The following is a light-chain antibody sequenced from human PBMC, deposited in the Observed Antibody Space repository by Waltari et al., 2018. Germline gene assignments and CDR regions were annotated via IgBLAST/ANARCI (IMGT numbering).Light chain of an antibody. CDR2: GAS. V-gene: IGKV3-11*01. CDR1: QSLNGF. J-gene: IGKJ1*01. Sequence: VILTQSPTTLSLSPGERATLPCRASQSLNGFLAWYQQKPGQAPRLLIYGASSRATGIPYRFSGSGSGTDFTLTISSLEPEDFAVYYCQKYNLSPWTFGQGTRVEL. CDR3: QKYNLSPWT.